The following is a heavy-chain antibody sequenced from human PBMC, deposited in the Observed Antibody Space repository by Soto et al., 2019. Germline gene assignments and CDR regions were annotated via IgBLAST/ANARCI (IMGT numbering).Heavy chain of an antibody. CDR3: ASREGAVPSLGDAFDI. V-gene: IGHV1-69*01. D-gene: IGHD6-19*01. CDR1: GGTFSSYA. Sequence: QVQLVQSGAEVKKPGSSVKVSCKASGGTFSSYAISWVRQAPGQGLEWMGGIITIFGTANYAQKFQGRVTITADESTSTAYMELSSLRSEDTAVYYCASREGAVPSLGDAFDIWGQGTMVTVSS. CDR2: IITIFGTA. J-gene: IGHJ3*02.